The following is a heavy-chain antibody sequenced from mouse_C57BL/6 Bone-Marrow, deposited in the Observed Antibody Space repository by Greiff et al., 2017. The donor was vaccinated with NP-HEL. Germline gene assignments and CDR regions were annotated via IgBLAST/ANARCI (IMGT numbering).Heavy chain of an antibody. J-gene: IGHJ2*01. CDR3: ARGSSFDY. Sequence: EVQGVESGGGLVKPGGSLKLSCAASGFTFSSYAMSWVRQTPEKRLEWVATISDGCSYTYYPDNVKGRFTNSRDNAKNNLYLQMSHLKSEDTAMYYCARGSSFDYWGQGTTLTVSS. V-gene: IGHV5-4*01. CDR2: ISDGCSYT. CDR1: GFTFSSYA. D-gene: IGHD1-1*01.